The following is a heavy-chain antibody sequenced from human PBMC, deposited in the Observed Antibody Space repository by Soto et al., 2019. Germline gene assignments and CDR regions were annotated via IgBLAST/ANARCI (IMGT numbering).Heavy chain of an antibody. CDR3: ARVPHRSGDFDY. Sequence: SVKVSCKASGYTFTSYGISWVRQAPGQGLEWMGWISPYNGNTNCAQNLQGRVTMTTDTSTSTAYMELRSLRSDDAAVYYCARVPHRSGDFDYWGPGTLVNVSS. V-gene: IGHV1-18*01. D-gene: IGHD6-25*01. CDR1: GYTFTSYG. J-gene: IGHJ4*02. CDR2: ISPYNGNT.